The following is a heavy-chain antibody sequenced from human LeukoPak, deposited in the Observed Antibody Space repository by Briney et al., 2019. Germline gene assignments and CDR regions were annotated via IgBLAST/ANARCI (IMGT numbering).Heavy chain of an antibody. V-gene: IGHV3-15*01. Sequence: GGSLRLSCAASGFTFSSYEMNWVRQAPGKGLEWVGRIKSKTDGGTTDYAAPVKGRFTISRDDSKNTLYLQMNSLKTEDTAVYYCTVDTAMGFDYWGQGTLVTVSS. J-gene: IGHJ4*02. CDR2: IKSKTDGGTT. CDR3: TVDTAMGFDY. CDR1: GFTFSSYE. D-gene: IGHD5-18*01.